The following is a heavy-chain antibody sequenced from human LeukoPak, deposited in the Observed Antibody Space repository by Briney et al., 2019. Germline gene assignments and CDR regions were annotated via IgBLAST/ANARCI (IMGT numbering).Heavy chain of an antibody. J-gene: IGHJ4*02. CDR3: AKSGYNRFDY. Sequence: GGSLRLSCAASGFTFSSYAMSWVRQAPGKGLEWVSAISGSGGSTYYADSVKGRFTISRDNSKNTLYLQMNSLIAEDTAVYYRAKSGYNRFDYWGQGTRVTVSS. V-gene: IGHV3-23*01. CDR2: ISGSGGST. D-gene: IGHD5-24*01. CDR1: GFTFSSYA.